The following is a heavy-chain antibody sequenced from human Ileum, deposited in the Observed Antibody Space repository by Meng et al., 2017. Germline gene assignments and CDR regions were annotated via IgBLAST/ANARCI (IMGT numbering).Heavy chain of an antibody. CDR1: GFTLSEYE. CDR3: VRDGSILGTLSNLDAFDI. D-gene: IGHD3-3*01. V-gene: IGHV3-48*03. Sequence: GGSLSLSCAVTGFTLSEYEINWVRQAPGKGLEWVSYISDTGDTIYYADSVKGRFTISRDNAKSSAYLQMSSLRTEDTAVYYCVRDGSILGTLSNLDAFDIWGQGTMVTVSS. J-gene: IGHJ3*02. CDR2: ISDTGDTI.